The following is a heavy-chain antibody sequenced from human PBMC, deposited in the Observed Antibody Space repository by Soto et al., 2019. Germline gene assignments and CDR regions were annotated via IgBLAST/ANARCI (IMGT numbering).Heavy chain of an antibody. Sequence: GGSLRLSCAASGFTFSSYAMSWVRQAPGKGLEWVSAISGSGGSTYYADSVKGRFTISRDNSKNTLYLQMNSLRAEDTAVYYCANGYWRGSYYYYGMDVWGQGTTVTVSS. CDR3: ANGYWRGSYYYYGMDV. CDR2: ISGSGGST. V-gene: IGHV3-23*01. D-gene: IGHD3-22*01. J-gene: IGHJ6*02. CDR1: GFTFSSYA.